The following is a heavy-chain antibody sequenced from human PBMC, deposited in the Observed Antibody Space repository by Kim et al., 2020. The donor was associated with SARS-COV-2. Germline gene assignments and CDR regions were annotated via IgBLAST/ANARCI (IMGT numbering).Heavy chain of an antibody. CDR2: MNPNSANT. Sequence: ASVKVSCKTSGYTFTNYDINWVRQAPGQGLEWMGWMNPNSANTGYAQKFQGRVALTRDTAINTAYMELSSLTSEDTAVYYCVKSGPPGYCTHDVCYALDYWGQGTLVTVSS. J-gene: IGHJ4*02. CDR1: GYTFTNYD. D-gene: IGHD2-8*01. V-gene: IGHV1-8*01. CDR3: VKSGPPGYCTHDVCYALDY.